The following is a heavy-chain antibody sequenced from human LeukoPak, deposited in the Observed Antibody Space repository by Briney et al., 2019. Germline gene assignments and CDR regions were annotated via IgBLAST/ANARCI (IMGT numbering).Heavy chain of an antibody. D-gene: IGHD7-27*01. Sequence: SETLSLTGAVYGACISSDYWSWIRQAPGQGLEWIGELNHSGTITYHPSLKSRVTISAEKSKSQFSLRLTSVTAADTAVYYCAKGVWAPRFDSWGQGTLVTVSS. CDR3: AKGVWAPRFDS. J-gene: IGHJ5*01. CDR1: GACISSDY. CDR2: LNHSGTI. V-gene: IGHV4-34*01.